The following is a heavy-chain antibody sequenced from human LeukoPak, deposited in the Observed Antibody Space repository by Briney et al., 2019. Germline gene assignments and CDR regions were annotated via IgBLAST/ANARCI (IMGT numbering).Heavy chain of an antibody. CDR1: GFTFSSYS. J-gene: IGHJ4*02. D-gene: IGHD3-3*01. CDR2: ISSSSSYI. Sequence: GGSLRLSCAASGFTFSSYSMNWVRQAPGKGLEWVSSISSSSSYIYYADSVKGRFTISRDNSKNTLYLQMNSLRAEDTAVYYCAKDRGEEWNYYYFDYWGQGTLVTVSS. CDR3: AKDRGEEWNYYYFDY. V-gene: IGHV3-21*04.